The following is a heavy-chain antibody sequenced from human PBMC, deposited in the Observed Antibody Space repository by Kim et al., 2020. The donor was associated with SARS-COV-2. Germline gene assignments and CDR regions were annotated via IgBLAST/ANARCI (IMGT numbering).Heavy chain of an antibody. CDR3: AKGNYDSSGYYPEFFGY. J-gene: IGHJ4*02. D-gene: IGHD3-22*01. Sequence: VKGRYTISDDNAKNSLYLQMNSLRAEDTALYYCAKGNYDSSGYYPEFFGYWGQGTLVTVSS. V-gene: IGHV3-9*01.